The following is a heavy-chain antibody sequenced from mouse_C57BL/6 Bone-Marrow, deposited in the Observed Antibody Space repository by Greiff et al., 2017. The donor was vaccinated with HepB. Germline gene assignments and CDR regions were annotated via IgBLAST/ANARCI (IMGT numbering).Heavy chain of an antibody. J-gene: IGHJ1*03. D-gene: IGHD1-1*01. CDR1: GFSLSTFGMG. Sequence: QVTLKESGPGILQPSQTLSLTCSFSGFSLSTFGMGVGWIRQPSGKGLEWLAHIWWDDDKYYNTALKSRLTISKDTSKNQVFLKIANVDTADTATYYWARSRSSLLDWYFDVWGTGTTVTVSS. CDR3: ARSRSSLLDWYFDV. V-gene: IGHV8-8*01. CDR2: IWWDDDK.